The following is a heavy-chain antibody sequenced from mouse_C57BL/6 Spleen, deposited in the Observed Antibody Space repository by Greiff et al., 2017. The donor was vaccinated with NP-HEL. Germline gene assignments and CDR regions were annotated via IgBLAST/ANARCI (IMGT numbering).Heavy chain of an antibody. CDR3: TREVYYGSSYGGTYFDY. J-gene: IGHJ2*01. D-gene: IGHD1-1*01. Sequence: EVMLVESGEGLVKPGGSLKLSCAASGFTFSSYAMSWVRQTPEKRLEWVAYISSGGDYIYYADTVKGRFTISRYNARNTLYLQMSSLKSEDTAMYYCTREVYYGSSYGGTYFDYWGQGTTLTVSS. CDR1: GFTFSSYA. CDR2: ISSGGDYI. V-gene: IGHV5-9-1*02.